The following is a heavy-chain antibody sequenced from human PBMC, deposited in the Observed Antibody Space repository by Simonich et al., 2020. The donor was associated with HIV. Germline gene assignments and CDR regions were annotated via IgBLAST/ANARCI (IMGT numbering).Heavy chain of an antibody. Sequence: GAEVKKPGASVTVSCKASGYTFTGYYMHWHRQAPGQGLEWMGWINPKSGDTNSAKKFQGSLIMTRDRSINTAYMELSRLRSDDTAVYYCARGPFPNYYGPGSYWGGFDYWGQGTLVTVSS. V-gene: IGHV1-2*02. CDR2: INPKSGDT. D-gene: IGHD3-10*01. CDR3: ARGPFPNYYGPGSYWGGFDY. CDR1: GYTFTGYY. J-gene: IGHJ4*02.